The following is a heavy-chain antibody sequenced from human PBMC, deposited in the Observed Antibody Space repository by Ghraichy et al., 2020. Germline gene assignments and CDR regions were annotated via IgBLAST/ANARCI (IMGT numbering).Heavy chain of an antibody. CDR2: IYPSGSR. V-gene: IGHV4-39*01. CDR3: ARRGNVMPVDAFDI. J-gene: IGHJ3*02. D-gene: IGHD2-2*01. Sequence: GSLRLSCTVSGGSVSGSAYYWAWFRHSPGKGLEWIGSIYPSGSRYYNPSLESRITISADKSKNQFSLKLNSVTAADTAIYYCARRGNVMPVDAFDIWGQGTMVTVSS. CDR1: GGSVSGSAYY.